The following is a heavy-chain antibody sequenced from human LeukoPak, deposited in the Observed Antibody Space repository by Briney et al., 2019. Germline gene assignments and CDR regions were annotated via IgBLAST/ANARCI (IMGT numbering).Heavy chain of an antibody. J-gene: IGHJ4*02. CDR3: ARRAGYTGSWYEY. Sequence: PSETLSLTCAVYGGSFSGYYWSWIRQPPGKGLEWIGEINHSGSTNYNPSLKSRVTISVDTSKNQFSLKLSSVTAADTAVYYCARRAGYTGSWYEYWGQGTLVTVSS. CDR1: GGSFSGYY. D-gene: IGHD6-13*01. CDR2: INHSGST. V-gene: IGHV4-34*01.